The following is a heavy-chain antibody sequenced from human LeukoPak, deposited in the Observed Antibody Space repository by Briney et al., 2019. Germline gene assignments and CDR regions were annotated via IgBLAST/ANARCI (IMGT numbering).Heavy chain of an antibody. CDR3: AKAVGYSSGWPRFDY. J-gene: IGHJ4*02. D-gene: IGHD6-19*01. CDR1: GFTFSSYA. CDR2: ISGSGSST. Sequence: GGSLRLSCAASGFTFSSYAMSWVCQAPGKGLEWVSAISGSGSSTYFADSVKGRVTISRDNSKNTLYLQMNSLRAEDTAVYYCAKAVGYSSGWPRFDYWGQGTLVTVSS. V-gene: IGHV3-23*01.